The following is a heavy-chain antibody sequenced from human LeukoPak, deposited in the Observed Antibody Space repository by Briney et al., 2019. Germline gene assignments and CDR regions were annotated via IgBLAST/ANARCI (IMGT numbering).Heavy chain of an antibody. Sequence: GGSLRLSCAASGFTFSSYGMYWVRQAPGKGLEWVAFISYDGSNKYHADSVKGRFTISRDNSKNTLYLQMNSLRAEDTAVYYCAKDEIGAVAGLIDYWGQGTLVTVSS. D-gene: IGHD6-19*01. J-gene: IGHJ4*02. V-gene: IGHV3-30*18. CDR2: ISYDGSNK. CDR1: GFTFSSYG. CDR3: AKDEIGAVAGLIDY.